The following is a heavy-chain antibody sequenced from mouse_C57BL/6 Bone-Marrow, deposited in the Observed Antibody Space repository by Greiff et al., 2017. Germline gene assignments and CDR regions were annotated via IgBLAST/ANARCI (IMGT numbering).Heavy chain of an antibody. CDR3: AREGYYGSSWFAY. CDR1: GYTFTSYW. CDR2: IDPSDSYT. J-gene: IGHJ3*01. Sequence: VQLQQPGAELVKPGASVKLSCKASGYTFTSYWMQWVKQRPGQGLEWIGEIDPSDSYTNYNQKFKGKATLTVDTSSSTAYMQLISLTSEDSAVYYWAREGYYGSSWFAYWGQGTLVTVSA. D-gene: IGHD1-1*01. V-gene: IGHV1-50*01.